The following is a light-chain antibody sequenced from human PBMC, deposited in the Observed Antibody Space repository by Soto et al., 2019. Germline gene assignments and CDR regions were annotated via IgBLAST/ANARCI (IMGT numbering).Light chain of an antibody. Sequence: EIVMTQSPATLSVSPGERATLSCRASQSVSSNLAWYQQKPGQAPRLLIYGASTRATGIPARFSGSGSGTEFTLTISRLQYEDFAVYYCQQYNNWLTWTFGQGTKVEIK. CDR2: GAS. CDR3: QQYNNWLTWT. V-gene: IGKV3-15*01. CDR1: QSVSSN. J-gene: IGKJ1*01.